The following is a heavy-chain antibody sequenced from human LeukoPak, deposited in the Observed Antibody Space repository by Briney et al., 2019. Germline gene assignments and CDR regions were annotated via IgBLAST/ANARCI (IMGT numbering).Heavy chain of an antibody. CDR3: ARGCYARTFDI. D-gene: IGHD3-16*01. CDR1: GGSFSGYY. J-gene: IGHJ3*02. CDR2: INHSGST. V-gene: IGHV4-34*01. Sequence: SETLSLTCAVYGGSFSGYYWSWIRQPPGKGLEWIGEINHSGSTNYNPSLKSRVTISVDTSKNQFSLKLSPVTAADTAVYYCARGCYARTFDIWGQGTMVTVSS.